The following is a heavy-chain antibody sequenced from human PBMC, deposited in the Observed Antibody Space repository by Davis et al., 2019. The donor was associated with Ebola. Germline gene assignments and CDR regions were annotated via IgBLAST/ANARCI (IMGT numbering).Heavy chain of an antibody. D-gene: IGHD2-2*01. Sequence: PGGSLRLSCAGSEFTFSSYSMNWVRQAPGKGLEWVSVISGSGSPIHYADSVKGRFTISRDTAKNTLFLQMNSLRAEDTAMYYCARYCPGTNCYQGVRYGMDVWGQGTTVTVSS. CDR1: EFTFSSYS. V-gene: IGHV3-23*01. J-gene: IGHJ6*02. CDR3: ARYCPGTNCYQGVRYGMDV. CDR2: ISGSGSPI.